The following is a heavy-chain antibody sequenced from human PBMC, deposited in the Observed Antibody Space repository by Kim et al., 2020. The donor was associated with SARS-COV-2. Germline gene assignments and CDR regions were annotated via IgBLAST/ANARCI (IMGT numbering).Heavy chain of an antibody. D-gene: IGHD1-26*01. CDR2: ISSSSSYI. CDR1: GFTFSSYS. V-gene: IGHV3-21*01. J-gene: IGHJ4*02. CDR3: ARDPRGVGATEDY. Sequence: GGSLRLSCAASGFTFSSYSMNWVRQAPGKGLEWVSSISSSSSYIYYADSVKGRFTISRDNAKNSLYLQMNSLRAEDTAVYYCARDPRGVGATEDYWGQGTLVTVSS.